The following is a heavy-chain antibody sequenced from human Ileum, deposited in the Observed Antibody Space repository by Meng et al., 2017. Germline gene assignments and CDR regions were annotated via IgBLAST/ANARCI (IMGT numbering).Heavy chain of an antibody. CDR1: GASVSANSY. J-gene: IGHJ4*02. CDR2: IDQSGNS. V-gene: IGHV4-4*02. Sequence: QVQLQGSGPGLVKPSATLCLNCSVSGASVSANSYWSWVRQPPGKGLAWIGQIDQSGNSYYSPSLKSRVTMSIDKSKNQFSLRLTSVTAADTAVYYCARHGGYYQDFWGQGTLVTVSS. CDR3: ARHGGYYQDF. D-gene: IGHD4/OR15-4a*01.